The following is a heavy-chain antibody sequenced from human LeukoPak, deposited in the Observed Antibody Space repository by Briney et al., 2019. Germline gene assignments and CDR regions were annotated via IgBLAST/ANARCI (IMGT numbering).Heavy chain of an antibody. D-gene: IGHD1-26*01. V-gene: IGHV4-39*01. J-gene: IGHJ4*02. CDR3: ARLSGSYFDY. CDR2: IYYSGST. CDR1: GGSISSSSYY. Sequence: SETLSLTCTVSGGSISSSSYYWGWIRQPPGKGLEWIGSIYYSGSTYYNPSLKSRVTISVDTSKNQFSLKLSSVTAADTAVYYCARLSGSYFDYWGQGTLVAVSS.